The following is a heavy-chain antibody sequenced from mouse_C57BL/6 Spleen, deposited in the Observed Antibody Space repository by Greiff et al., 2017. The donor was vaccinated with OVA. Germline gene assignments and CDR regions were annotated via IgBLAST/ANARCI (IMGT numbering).Heavy chain of an antibody. Sequence: QVQLKESGPGLVQPSQSLSITCTVSGFSLTSYGVHWVRQSPGKGLEWLGVIWRGGSTDYNAAFMSRLSITKDNSKSQVFFKMNSLQADDTAIYYCAKKGYGNYDGFAYWGQGTLVTVSA. V-gene: IGHV2-5*01. D-gene: IGHD2-1*01. CDR2: IWRGGST. CDR3: AKKGYGNYDGFAY. CDR1: GFSLTSYG. J-gene: IGHJ3*01.